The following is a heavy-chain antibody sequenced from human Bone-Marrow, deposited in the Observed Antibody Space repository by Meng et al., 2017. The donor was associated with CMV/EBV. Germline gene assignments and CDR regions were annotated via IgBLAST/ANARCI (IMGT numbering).Heavy chain of an antibody. J-gene: IGHJ6*02. CDR2: INHSGST. CDR1: GGSFSGYY. CDR3: ARGLIRRYYYYGMDV. V-gene: IGHV4-34*01. D-gene: IGHD3-22*01. Sequence: SETLSLTCAVYGGSFSGYYWSWIRQPPGKGLEWIGEINHSGSTNYNPSLKSRVTISVDTSKNQFSLKLSSVTAADTAVYYCARGLIRRYYYYGMDVWGQGNTVNVSS.